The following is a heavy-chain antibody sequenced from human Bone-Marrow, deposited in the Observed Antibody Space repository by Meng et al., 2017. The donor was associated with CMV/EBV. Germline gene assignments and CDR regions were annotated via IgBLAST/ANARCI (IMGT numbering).Heavy chain of an antibody. V-gene: IGHV1-18*01. J-gene: IGHJ3*01. CDR2: ISAYNGNT. Sequence: ASVKVSYKASGYTFTSYGISWVRQAPGQGLEWMGWISAYNGNTNYAQKLQGRVTMTTDTSTSTAYMELRSLRSDDTAVYYCAKDLTGDNAFDVWGQGTMVTASS. CDR3: AKDLTGDNAFDV. D-gene: IGHD1-26*01. CDR1: GYTFTSYG.